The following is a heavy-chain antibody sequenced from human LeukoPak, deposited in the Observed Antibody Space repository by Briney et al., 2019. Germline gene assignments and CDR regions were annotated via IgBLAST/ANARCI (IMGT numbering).Heavy chain of an antibody. CDR1: GFTFSSYA. D-gene: IGHD3-22*01. J-gene: IGHJ4*02. CDR2: ISGSGGST. Sequence: GGSLRLSCAASGFTFSSYAMSWVRQAPGKGLEWVSAISGSGGSTYYADSVKGRFTISRDNSKNTLYLQMNSLRAEDTAVYYCASNHYYDSSGLDYWGQGTLVTVSS. V-gene: IGHV3-23*01. CDR3: ASNHYYDSSGLDY.